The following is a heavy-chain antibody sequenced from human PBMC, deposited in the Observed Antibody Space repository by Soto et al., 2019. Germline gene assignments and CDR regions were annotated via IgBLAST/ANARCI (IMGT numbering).Heavy chain of an antibody. V-gene: IGHV1-69*01. CDR3: ASEGYSYGYSTYFDY. D-gene: IGHD5-18*01. CDR2: IIPIFGTA. Sequence: QVQLVQSGAEVKKPGSSVKVSCKASGGTFSSYAISWVRQAPGQGLEWMGGIIPIFGTANYARKFQGRVTITADESTSTAYMELSSLRSEDTAVYYCASEGYSYGYSTYFDYWGQGTLVTVSS. J-gene: IGHJ4*02. CDR1: GGTFSSYA.